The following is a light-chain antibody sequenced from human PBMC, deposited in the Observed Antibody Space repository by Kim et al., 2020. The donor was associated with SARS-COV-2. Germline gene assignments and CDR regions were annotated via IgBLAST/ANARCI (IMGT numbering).Light chain of an antibody. CDR2: DDF. Sequence: QSILTQPPSMSAAPGQEVTISCSGTNSNIGTNSVSWYQQFPGTSPKLLIYDDFKRFSGVPGHFSGSKSGSSATLVITGLQTGDEADYYCAAWDSSLSIGLFGGGTKLTVL. CDR1: NSNIGTNS. CDR3: AAWDSSLSIGL. J-gene: IGLJ2*01. V-gene: IGLV1-51*01.